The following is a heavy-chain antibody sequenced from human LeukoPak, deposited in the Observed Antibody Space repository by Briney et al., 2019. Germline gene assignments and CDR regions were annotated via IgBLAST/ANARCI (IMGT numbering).Heavy chain of an antibody. D-gene: IGHD2-21*02. CDR1: GPTFSNRY. Sequence: KAGESLSLAWTASGPTFSNRYTSCISHQPREGLGSDPYIGISGSTIYYADSVKGRFTISRDNAKNSLYLQMNSLRAEDTAVYYCARVAVTTDYFDYVGQGTLVTVSS. V-gene: IGHV3-11*01. J-gene: IGHJ4*02. CDR3: ARVAVTTDYFDY. CDR2: IGISGSTI.